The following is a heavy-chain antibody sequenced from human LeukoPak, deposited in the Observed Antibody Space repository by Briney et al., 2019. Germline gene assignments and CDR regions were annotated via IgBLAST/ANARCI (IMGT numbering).Heavy chain of an antibody. Sequence: SETLSLTCSVSGGSISSTTYYWGWLRQPPGTGLEWIGSIFYSRSTYYNPSLKSRVTISVDTSKNQFSLKLSSVTAADTAVYYCARVPQGYSSGWWSGYYYYMDVWGKGTTVTISS. CDR2: IFYSRST. CDR1: GGSISSTTYY. J-gene: IGHJ6*03. CDR3: ARVPQGYSSGWWSGYYYYMDV. D-gene: IGHD6-19*01. V-gene: IGHV4-39*07.